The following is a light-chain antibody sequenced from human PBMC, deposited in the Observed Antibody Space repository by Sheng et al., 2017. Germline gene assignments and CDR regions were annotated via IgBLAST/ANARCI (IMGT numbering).Light chain of an antibody. Sequence: DIQMTQSPSSVSASMGDRVTITCRATQDISSWLAWYQQKPGKAPKLLIYAASSLQSGVPLRFSGSGSGTDFTLTISSLQPEDFATYYCQQANTFFPLTFGGGTKVEIK. J-gene: IGKJ4*01. V-gene: IGKV1-12*01. CDR3: QQANTFFPLT. CDR2: AAS. CDR1: QDISSW.